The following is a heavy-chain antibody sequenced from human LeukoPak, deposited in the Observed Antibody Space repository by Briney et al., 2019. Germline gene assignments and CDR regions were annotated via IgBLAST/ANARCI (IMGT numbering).Heavy chain of an antibody. CDR3: ARVGYSSGWYGHYFDY. J-gene: IGHJ4*02. D-gene: IGHD6-19*01. CDR2: INPNSGGT. V-gene: IGHV1-2*02. Sequence: ASVKVSCKASGYTFTGYYMHWVRQAPGQGLEWMGWINPNSGGTNYAQKFQGRVTITADESTSTAYMELSSLRSEDTAVYYCARVGYSSGWYGHYFDYWGQGTLVTVSS. CDR1: GYTFTGYY.